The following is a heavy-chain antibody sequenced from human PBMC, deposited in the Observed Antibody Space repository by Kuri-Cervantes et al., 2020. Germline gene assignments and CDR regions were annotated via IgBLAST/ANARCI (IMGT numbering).Heavy chain of an antibody. CDR3: ARGHSVVVGAFDI. Sequence: ASVKVSCKASGYTFTSYGISWVRQATGQGLEWMGWMNPNSGNTGYAQKFQGRVTMTRNTSISTAYMELSSLRSEDTAVYHCARGHSVVVGAFDIWGQGTMVTVSS. D-gene: IGHD2-15*01. CDR2: MNPNSGNT. V-gene: IGHV1-8*02. CDR1: GYTFTSYG. J-gene: IGHJ3*02.